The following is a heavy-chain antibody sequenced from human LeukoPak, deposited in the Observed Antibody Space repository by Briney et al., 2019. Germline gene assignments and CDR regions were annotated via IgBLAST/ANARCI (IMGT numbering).Heavy chain of an antibody. CDR3: ARAHSIASYYYGVDV. J-gene: IGHJ6*02. D-gene: IGHD2/OR15-2a*01. CDR2: IYYSGST. CDR1: GGSISSSYSY. V-gene: IGHV4-39*07. Sequence: SETLSLTCTVSGGSISSSYSYWGWIRQPPGMGLEWIGNIYYSGSTYYSPSLTSRVTVSVDTSENQFSLKLSSVTAADTAVYYCARAHSIASYYYGVDVWGQGTTVTVSS.